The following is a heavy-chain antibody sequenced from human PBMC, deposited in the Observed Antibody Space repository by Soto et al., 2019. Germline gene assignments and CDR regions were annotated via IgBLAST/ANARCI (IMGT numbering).Heavy chain of an antibody. CDR1: GXSLRDSL. V-gene: IGHV4-59*01. J-gene: IGHJ4*02. Sequence: XTLSLPCTVSGXSLRDSLWSWVRQPPGKGLEWIGLVHHTGNTNYNPSLETRVTMLIDASANHFSLTLTSVTPSDAAIYYCARGREDHVDHHFGHLFDSWGQGTLGTVSS. CDR3: ARGREDHVDHHFGHLFDS. D-gene: IGHD3-10*01. CDR2: VHHTGNT.